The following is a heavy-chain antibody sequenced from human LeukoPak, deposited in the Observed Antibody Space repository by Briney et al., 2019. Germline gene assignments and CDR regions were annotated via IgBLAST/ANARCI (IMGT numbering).Heavy chain of an antibody. CDR1: GGSISSYY. CDR3: ARGRWNDLNYYFDY. D-gene: IGHD1-1*01. CDR2: IYYSGNT. J-gene: IGHJ4*02. Sequence: SETLSLTCTVSGGSISSYYWSWIRQPPGKGLEWIGYIYYSGNTNYNPSLKSRVTISVDTSKNQFSLKLSSVTAADTAVYYCARGRWNDLNYYFDYWGQGTLVTVSS. V-gene: IGHV4-59*01.